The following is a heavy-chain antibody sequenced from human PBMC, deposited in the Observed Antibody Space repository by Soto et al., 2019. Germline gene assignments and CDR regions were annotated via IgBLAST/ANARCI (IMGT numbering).Heavy chain of an antibody. Sequence: SETLSLTCAAYGGSFSGYYWSWIRQPPGKGLEWIGEINHSGSTNYNPSLKSRVTISVDTSKNQFSLKLSSVTAADTAVYYCARGKGYCSGGSCQTRNYMDVWGKGTTVTVSS. J-gene: IGHJ6*03. CDR2: INHSGST. V-gene: IGHV4-34*01. D-gene: IGHD2-15*01. CDR3: ARGKGYCSGGSCQTRNYMDV. CDR1: GGSFSGYY.